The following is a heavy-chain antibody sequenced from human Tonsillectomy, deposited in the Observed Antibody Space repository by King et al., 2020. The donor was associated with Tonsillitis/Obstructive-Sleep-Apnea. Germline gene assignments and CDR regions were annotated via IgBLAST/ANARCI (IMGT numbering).Heavy chain of an antibody. CDR1: VYSFINYW. J-gene: IGHJ4*02. CDR2: IDPSDSYI. D-gene: IGHD3-22*01. CDR3: ARYYYYDTGGYYY. Sequence: QLVQSGAEVKKPGESVKISCKASVYSFINYWITWVRQMPGKGLEWVGRIDPSDSYINYSPSFQGHVTISADKSISTAYLQWSSLKASDTAMYYCARYYYYDTGGYYYWGQGTLVTVSS. V-gene: IGHV5-10-1*03.